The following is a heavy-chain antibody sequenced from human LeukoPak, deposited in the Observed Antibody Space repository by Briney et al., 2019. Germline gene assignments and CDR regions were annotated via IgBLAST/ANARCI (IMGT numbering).Heavy chain of an antibody. CDR3: ARYSGTYRDY. J-gene: IGHJ4*02. CDR2: ITSVSSNI. CDR1: GFTFSTSN. Sequence: PGGSLRLSCAVSGFTFSTSNMNWVRQAPGKGLEWVSSITSVSSNITYADSVKGRFTISRDNAKNSLYLQMNSLRAEDTAVYYCARYSGTYRDYWGQGTLVTVSS. D-gene: IGHD1-26*01. V-gene: IGHV3-21*01.